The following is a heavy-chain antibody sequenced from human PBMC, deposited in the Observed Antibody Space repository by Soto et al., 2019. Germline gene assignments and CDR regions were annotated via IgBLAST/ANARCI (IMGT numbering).Heavy chain of an antibody. CDR2: IFYTGNT. D-gene: IGHD4-4*01. J-gene: IGHJ5*02. V-gene: IGHV4-59*01. CDR1: GGPISSYY. CDR3: ARNKVSGVSNYYNWMDP. Sequence: SETLSLTCNVSGGPISSYYWSWIRQSPGKGLEWIGQIFYTGNTNYNPSLKSRVTMSVDIPKKQLSLKLRSVTTADTAIYFCARNKVSGVSNYYNWMDPWGQGTLVTVYS.